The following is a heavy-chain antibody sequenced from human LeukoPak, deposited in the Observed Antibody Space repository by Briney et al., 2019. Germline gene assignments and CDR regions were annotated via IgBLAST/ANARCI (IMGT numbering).Heavy chain of an antibody. V-gene: IGHV4-59*01. CDR3: ARVKGVARFDY. D-gene: IGHD3-10*01. CDR1: GGSIRSYD. Sequence: PSETLCLTCTVSGGSIRSYDWSWIRQPPGKELEWIGNIYYSGSTNHNASLKSRVTISGDTSKNQFSLNLSSVTAADTAVCYCARVKGVARFDYWGRGTLVTASS. J-gene: IGHJ4*02. CDR2: IYYSGST.